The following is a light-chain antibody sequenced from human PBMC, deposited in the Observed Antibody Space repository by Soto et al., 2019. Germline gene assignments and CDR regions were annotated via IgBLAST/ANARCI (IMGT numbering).Light chain of an antibody. CDR1: QSISRSY. V-gene: IGKV3-20*01. Sequence: EIVLTQSPGTLSLSPGERATLSCRASQSISRSYLAWYQQKPGQAPRLLIYAASSRATGIPDRFSGSGSGTDFTLTISRLEPEDFAMYYCQQYGSSPRTFGQGTKVEIK. CDR2: AAS. J-gene: IGKJ1*01. CDR3: QQYGSSPRT.